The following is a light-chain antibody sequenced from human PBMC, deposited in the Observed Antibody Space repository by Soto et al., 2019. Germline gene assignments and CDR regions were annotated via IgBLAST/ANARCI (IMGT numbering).Light chain of an antibody. V-gene: IGKV3-15*01. Sequence: EIVMTQSPATLSVSPGERATLSCRASQSVSSNLAWYQQKPGQTPKLLIYVASTRATGIPARFSGSGSGTEFTPTISSLQSEDFPVYYCQQYNVWPLTFGGGTKVEFK. CDR3: QQYNVWPLT. J-gene: IGKJ4*01. CDR1: QSVSSN. CDR2: VAS.